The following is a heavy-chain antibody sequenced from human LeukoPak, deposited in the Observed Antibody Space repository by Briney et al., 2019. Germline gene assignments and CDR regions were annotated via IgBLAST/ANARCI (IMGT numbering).Heavy chain of an antibody. CDR2: IYASGST. J-gene: IGHJ4*02. Sequence: SETLSLTCTVSGGSISSSSYYWGWIRQPPGKELEWIGSIYASGSTYYNPSLKSRLTISVDTSKNQFSLRLNSVTAAGTAVYYCVRHPGYSGYDHGRYYFDYWGQGTLVTVSS. D-gene: IGHD5-12*01. V-gene: IGHV4-39*01. CDR3: VRHPGYSGYDHGRYYFDY. CDR1: GGSISSSSYY.